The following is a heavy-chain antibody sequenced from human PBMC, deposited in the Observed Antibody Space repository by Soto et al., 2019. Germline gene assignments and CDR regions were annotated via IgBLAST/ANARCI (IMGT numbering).Heavy chain of an antibody. Sequence: SVKVSCKASGYIFTSYYIHWVRQAPGQGLEWMGGIVPIVDTSTYAQKFQGRVTITADESTSTAYMELSSLRAEDTAVYYCARDLHGDTYYWGQGTLVTVSS. D-gene: IGHD4-17*01. CDR2: IVPIVDTS. V-gene: IGHV1-69*13. CDR3: ARDLHGDTYY. J-gene: IGHJ4*01. CDR1: GYIFTSYY.